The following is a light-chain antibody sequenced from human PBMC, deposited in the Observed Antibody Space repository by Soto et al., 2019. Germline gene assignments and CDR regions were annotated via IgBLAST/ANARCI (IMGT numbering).Light chain of an antibody. CDR2: DVS. CDR3: SSYTTSVTYV. CDR1: SSDVGAYNS. Sequence: SALTQPASVSGSPGQSITLSCTGTSSDVGAYNSVSWYQQHPGKAPKLIIYDVSTRPSGISDRFSGSKSGNTASLTISGLQAEDESDYYCSSYTTSVTYVFGTGTKLTVL. J-gene: IGLJ1*01. V-gene: IGLV2-14*01.